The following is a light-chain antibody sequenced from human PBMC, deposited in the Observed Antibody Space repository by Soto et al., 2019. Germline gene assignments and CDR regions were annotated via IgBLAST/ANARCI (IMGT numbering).Light chain of an antibody. Sequence: EIVLTQSPGTLSLSPGERATLSCRASQSVGSTYLAWYQHKPGQAPRLLIYGASSRATGIPARFSGSGSGTDFTLTISRLEPEDFALYYCQQYGSSPRITFGQGTRLVIK. V-gene: IGKV3-20*01. CDR2: GAS. CDR3: QQYGSSPRIT. CDR1: QSVGSTY. J-gene: IGKJ5*01.